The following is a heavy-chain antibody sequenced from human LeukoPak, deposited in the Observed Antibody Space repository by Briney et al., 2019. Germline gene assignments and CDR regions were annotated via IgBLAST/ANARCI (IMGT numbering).Heavy chain of an antibody. Sequence: ETLSLTCTVSGGSISSYYWSWVRQAPGKGLEWVSAISGSGGSTYYADSVKGRFTISRDNSKNTLYLQMNSLRAEDTAVYYCARDSHLGAGGIWGQGTMVTVSS. V-gene: IGHV3-23*01. J-gene: IGHJ3*02. D-gene: IGHD1-26*01. CDR3: ARDSHLGAGGI. CDR2: ISGSGGST. CDR1: GGSISSYY.